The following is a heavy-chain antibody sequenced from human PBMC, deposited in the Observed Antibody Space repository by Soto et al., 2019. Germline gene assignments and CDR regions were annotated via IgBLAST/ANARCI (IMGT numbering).Heavy chain of an antibody. CDR3: ARVIVDTAMVPTFDY. V-gene: IGHV3-30-3*01. CDR2: ISYDGSNK. D-gene: IGHD5-18*01. CDR1: GFTFSSYA. J-gene: IGHJ4*02. Sequence: SLRLSCAASGFTFSSYAMHWVRQAPGKGLEWVAVISYDGSNKYYADSVKGRFTISRDNSKNTLYLQMNSLRAEDTAVYYCARVIVDTAMVPTFDYWGQGTLVTVSS.